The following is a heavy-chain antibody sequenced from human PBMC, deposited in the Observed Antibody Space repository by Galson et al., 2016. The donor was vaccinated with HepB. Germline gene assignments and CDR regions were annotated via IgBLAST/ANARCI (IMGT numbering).Heavy chain of an antibody. D-gene: IGHD4-17*01. V-gene: IGHV1-46*01. CDR3: ARGGYGDYLDY. CDR2: INPSGGSR. Sequence: SVKVSCKASGYILTSYYIHWVRQAPGQGLEWMGIINPSGGSRTYAQKFQGRVTMTRDTSTSTVYMELSSLRSEETAVYYCARGGYGDYLDYWGQGTLVTVSS. CDR1: GYILTSYY. J-gene: IGHJ4*02.